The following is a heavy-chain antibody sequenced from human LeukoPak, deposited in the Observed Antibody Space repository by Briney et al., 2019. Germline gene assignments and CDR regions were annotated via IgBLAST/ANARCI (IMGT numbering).Heavy chain of an antibody. D-gene: IGHD4-17*01. J-gene: IGHJ4*02. V-gene: IGHV4-59*08. Sequence: PSETLSLTCTVSGDSVSIYYWSWIRQPPGKGLEWIGYISYSGSTDYNPSLKSRVTISVDTSKNQFSLKLSSVTAADTAVYYCARGLGLTAVTEYYFDYWGLGTLVTVSS. CDR1: GDSVSIYY. CDR2: ISYSGST. CDR3: ARGLGLTAVTEYYFDY.